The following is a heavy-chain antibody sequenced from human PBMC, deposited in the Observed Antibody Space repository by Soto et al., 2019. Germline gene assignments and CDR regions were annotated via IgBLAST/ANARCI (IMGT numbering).Heavy chain of an antibody. CDR1: GFTFRTYW. CDR2: IKQDGSEK. V-gene: IGHV3-7*03. Sequence: VGSLRLSCGASGFTFRTYWMSWVRQAPGKGLEWVANIKQDGSEKYYVDSVKGRFTISRDNAKNSLYLQMNSLRAEDTAVYYCARTGHSYGPYPFDYWGQGTLVTVSS. J-gene: IGHJ4*02. D-gene: IGHD5-18*01. CDR3: ARTGHSYGPYPFDY.